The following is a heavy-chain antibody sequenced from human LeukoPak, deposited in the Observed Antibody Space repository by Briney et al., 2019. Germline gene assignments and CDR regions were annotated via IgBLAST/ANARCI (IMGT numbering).Heavy chain of an antibody. J-gene: IGHJ4*02. CDR2: INGEGSET. D-gene: IGHD3-16*02. Sequence: PGGSLRLSCAASGFTFSRFWIYWVRHAPGKGLVWVSRINGEGSETMYADSVKGRFTISRDNSKNTLYLHMNSLRAEDTAVYYCAKERAGYTNPYYFDYWGQGTLVTVSS. CDR1: GFTFSRFW. CDR3: AKERAGYTNPYYFDY. V-gene: IGHV3-74*03.